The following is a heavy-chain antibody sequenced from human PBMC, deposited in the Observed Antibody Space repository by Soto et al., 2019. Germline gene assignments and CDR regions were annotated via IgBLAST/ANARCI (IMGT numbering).Heavy chain of an antibody. J-gene: IGHJ4*02. CDR2: ISAHNVNT. V-gene: IGHV1-18*01. CDR1: GYDFTTYG. Sequence: VHLVQSGAEVKNPGASVKVSCKCSGYDFTTYGITWVLQAPGQGLEWMSWISAHNVNTNYAPNLQGRVTVTRDTSTSTAYIELRSLRSDDTAVYYCARGRYGDYWGQGALVTVSS. D-gene: IGHD1-1*01. CDR3: ARGRYGDY.